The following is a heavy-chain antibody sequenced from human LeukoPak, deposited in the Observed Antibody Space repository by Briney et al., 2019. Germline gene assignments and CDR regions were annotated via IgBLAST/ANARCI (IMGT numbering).Heavy chain of an antibody. Sequence: GGSLRLSCAASGFTVSSNYMSWVRQAPGKGLEWVAVISYDGSNKYYADSVKGRFTISRDNSKNTLYLQMNSLRAEDTAVYYCARLGATDYWGQGTLVTVSS. CDR3: ARLGATDY. J-gene: IGHJ4*02. CDR2: ISYDGSNK. D-gene: IGHD1-26*01. CDR1: GFTVSSNY. V-gene: IGHV3-30*03.